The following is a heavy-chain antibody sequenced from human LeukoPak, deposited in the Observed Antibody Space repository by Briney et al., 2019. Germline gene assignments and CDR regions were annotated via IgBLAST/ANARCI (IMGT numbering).Heavy chain of an antibody. Sequence: PGGSLRLSCAASGFTVSSNYMSWVRQAPGKGLEWVSVIYSGGSTYYADSVKGRFTISRDNSKDTLYLQMNSLRAEDTAVYYCARVDYGSADYWGQGTLVTVSS. CDR2: IYSGGST. D-gene: IGHD4-17*01. V-gene: IGHV3-66*01. CDR1: GFTVSSNY. J-gene: IGHJ4*02. CDR3: ARVDYGSADY.